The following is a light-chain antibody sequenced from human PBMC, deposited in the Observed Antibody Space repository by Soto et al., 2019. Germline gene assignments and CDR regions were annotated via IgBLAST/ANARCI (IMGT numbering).Light chain of an antibody. V-gene: IGKV3D-15*01. CDR2: GAS. Sequence: EIVLTQSPGTVSLSPGERATLSCRASQSVYNNYIAWYQQSPGQAPRVLIYGASTRATGTPDRFSGSGSGTDFTFTISSLQSEDFAVYYCQQYNNWPPLFTFGPGTKVDIK. CDR3: QQYNNWPPLFT. CDR1: QSVYNN. J-gene: IGKJ3*01.